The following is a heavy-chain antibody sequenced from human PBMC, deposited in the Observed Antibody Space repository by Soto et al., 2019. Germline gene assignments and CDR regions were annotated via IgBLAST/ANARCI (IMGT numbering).Heavy chain of an antibody. CDR2: IIPILGIA. J-gene: IGHJ3*02. CDR3: ARVGILYGGFAFDI. CDR1: GGTFSSYT. D-gene: IGHD2-8*01. Sequence: ASVKVSCKASGGTFSSYTISWVRQAPGQGLEWMGRIIPILGIANYAQKFQGRVTITADKSTSTAYMELSSLRSEDTAVYYCARVGILYGGFAFDIWGQGTMVTVSS. V-gene: IGHV1-69*02.